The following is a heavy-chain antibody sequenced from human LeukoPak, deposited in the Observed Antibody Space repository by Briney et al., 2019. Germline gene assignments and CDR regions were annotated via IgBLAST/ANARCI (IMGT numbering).Heavy chain of an antibody. CDR2: ISASAGSA. Sequence: GGSLRLSCEVSGFTFSNYAMNWVRQAPGKGLEWVSSISASAGSAVYGDSVKGRITISRVNAENTLYLQMNSLRADDTATYYCAKDQRSGEYDYGWGPFDIWGQGTMVTVSS. CDR1: GFTFSNYA. CDR3: AKDQRSGEYDYGWGPFDI. D-gene: IGHD3-10*01. J-gene: IGHJ3*02. V-gene: IGHV3-23*01.